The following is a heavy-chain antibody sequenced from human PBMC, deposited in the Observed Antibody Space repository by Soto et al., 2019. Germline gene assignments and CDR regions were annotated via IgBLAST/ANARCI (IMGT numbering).Heavy chain of an antibody. V-gene: IGHV2-5*02. Sequence: SGPKLVNPTQTLTLTGTFSWFSLSTSGVGVGWIRQPPGKALEWLALISWDADKRYSPSLKSRLTITKDTSKNQVVLTMTNMDPVDTATYYCATLRELAWFESWGQGTLVTVSS. J-gene: IGHJ5*01. CDR2: ISWDADK. CDR3: ATLRELAWFES. D-gene: IGHD3-3*01. CDR1: WFSLSTSGVG.